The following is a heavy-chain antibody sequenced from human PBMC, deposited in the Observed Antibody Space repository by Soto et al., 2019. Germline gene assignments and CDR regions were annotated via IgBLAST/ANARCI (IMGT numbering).Heavy chain of an antibody. CDR2: IYYSGST. CDR3: AAAYRDYDAFDI. V-gene: IGHV4-31*03. CDR1: GGSISSGGYY. Sequence: SETLSLTCTVSGGSISSGGYYWSWIRQHPGKGLEWIGYIYYSGSTYYNPSLKSRVTISVDTSKNQFSLKLSSVTAADTAVYYCAAAYRDYDAFDIWGQGTMVTVSS. J-gene: IGHJ3*02. D-gene: IGHD4-17*01.